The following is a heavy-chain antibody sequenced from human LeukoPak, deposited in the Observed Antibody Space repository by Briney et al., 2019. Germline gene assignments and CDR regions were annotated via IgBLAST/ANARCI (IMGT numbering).Heavy chain of an antibody. CDR3: ARGANDCSSTSCYDY. CDR1: GGPFSGYY. CDR2: INHSGST. J-gene: IGHJ4*02. D-gene: IGHD2-2*01. Sequence: SETLCLTCAVYGGPFSGYYWSWIRQPPGKGLEWIGEINHSGSTNYNPSLKSRVTISVDTSKNQFSLKLSSVTAADTAVYYCARGANDCSSTSCYDYWGQGTLVTVSS. V-gene: IGHV4-34*01.